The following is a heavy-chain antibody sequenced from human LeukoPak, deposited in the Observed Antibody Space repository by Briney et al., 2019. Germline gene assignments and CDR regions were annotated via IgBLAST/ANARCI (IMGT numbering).Heavy chain of an antibody. D-gene: IGHD2-2*01. J-gene: IGHJ3*02. Sequence: KPSETLSLTCTVSGGSISSYYWSWIWQPPRKGVGWRGYIYYSGSTNYNPSLKSRVTISVDTSKNQFSLKLSSVTAADTAVYYCARHQGRYCSSTSCYAFDIWGQGTMVTVSS. CDR3: ARHQGRYCSSTSCYAFDI. CDR1: GGSISSYY. V-gene: IGHV4-59*08. CDR2: IYYSGST.